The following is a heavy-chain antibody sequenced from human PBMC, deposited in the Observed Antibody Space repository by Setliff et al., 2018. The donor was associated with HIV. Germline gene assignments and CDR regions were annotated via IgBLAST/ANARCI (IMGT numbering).Heavy chain of an antibody. CDR2: IIPIFGTA. CDR3: ARSQGIVPAAPLWY. V-gene: IGHV1-69*13. CDR1: GGTFSSYA. D-gene: IGHD2-2*01. J-gene: IGHJ4*02. Sequence: ASVKVSCKASGGTFSSYAISWVRQAPGQGLEWMGGIIPIFGTANYAQKFQGRVTITADESTSTAYMELSSLRSEDTAVYYCARSQGIVPAAPLWYWGQGTLVTVSS.